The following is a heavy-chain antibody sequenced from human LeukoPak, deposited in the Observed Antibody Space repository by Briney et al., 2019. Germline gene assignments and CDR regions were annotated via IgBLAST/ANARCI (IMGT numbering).Heavy chain of an antibody. CDR3: ARDPHGRYYFDY. V-gene: IGHV1-46*01. Sequence: ASVTVSCKASGYTFTSYYIHWVRQAPGQGLEWMGIINPSGGSTSYAQKFQGRVTMTRDASMSTVYMELCSLRSEDTAVYYCARDPHGRYYFDYWGQGTLVTVSS. D-gene: IGHD2-15*01. CDR1: GYTFTSYY. J-gene: IGHJ4*02. CDR2: INPSGGST.